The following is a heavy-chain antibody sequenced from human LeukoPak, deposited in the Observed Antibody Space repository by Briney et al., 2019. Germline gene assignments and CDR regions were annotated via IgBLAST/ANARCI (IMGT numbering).Heavy chain of an antibody. Sequence: ASVKVSCKVSGYTLTELSMHWVRQAPGKGLEWMGGSDPEDGETIYAQKFQGRVTVTEDTSTDTAYMELSSLRSEDTAVYYCATERLDYGDYVLYYGMDVWGQGTTVTVSS. J-gene: IGHJ6*02. CDR3: ATERLDYGDYVLYYGMDV. CDR1: GYTLTELS. D-gene: IGHD4-17*01. V-gene: IGHV1-24*01. CDR2: SDPEDGET.